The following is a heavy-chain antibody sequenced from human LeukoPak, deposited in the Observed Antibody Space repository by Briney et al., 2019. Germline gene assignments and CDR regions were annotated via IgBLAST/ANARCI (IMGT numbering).Heavy chain of an antibody. Sequence: GGSLRLSCAASGFTFSSYSMNWVRQAPGKGLEWVSYISTSSGTIYYADSVKGRFTISRDNAKNSLYLQMNSLRAEDTAVYYCARRPWVVHLPNYYYMDVWGKGTTATVSS. V-gene: IGHV3-48*04. CDR1: GFTFSSYS. CDR3: ARRPWVVHLPNYYYMDV. CDR2: ISTSSGTI. J-gene: IGHJ6*03. D-gene: IGHD2-15*01.